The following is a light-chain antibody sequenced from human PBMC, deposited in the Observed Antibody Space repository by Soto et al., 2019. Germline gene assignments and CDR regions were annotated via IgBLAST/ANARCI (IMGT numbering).Light chain of an antibody. J-gene: IGLJ3*02. CDR2: AVT. Sequence: QSALTQPPSASGSPGQSVTISCTGTSTDVGAYNYVSWYQQHPGKAPKLMIYAVTKRPSGVPDRFSGSKSGSTASLTVSGLQADDEADYYCSSYVGNNNLVFGGGTKLTVL. V-gene: IGLV2-8*01. CDR1: STDVGAYNY. CDR3: SSYVGNNNLV.